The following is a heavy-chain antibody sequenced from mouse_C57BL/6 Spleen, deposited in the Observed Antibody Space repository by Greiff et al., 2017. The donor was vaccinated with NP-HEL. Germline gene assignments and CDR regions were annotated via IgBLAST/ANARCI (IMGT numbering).Heavy chain of an antibody. CDR3: ARSGGTAQATFAY. Sequence: VQLQQSGPELVKPGASVKISCKASGYAFSSSWMNWVKQRPGKGLEWIGRIYPGDGDTNYNGKFKGKATLTADKSSSTAYMQLSSLTSEDSAVYFCARSGGTAQATFAYWGQGTLVTVSA. V-gene: IGHV1-82*01. D-gene: IGHD3-2*02. CDR2: IYPGDGDT. J-gene: IGHJ3*01. CDR1: GYAFSSSW.